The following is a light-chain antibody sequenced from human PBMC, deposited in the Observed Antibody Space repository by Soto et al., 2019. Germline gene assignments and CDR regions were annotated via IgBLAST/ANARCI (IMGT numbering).Light chain of an antibody. CDR1: QSVSSN. Sequence: EIVLTQSPVTRSSSPGQRATLCCRASQSVSSNLAWYQQKPGQAPRLLIYGASTRATGIPARFSGSGSGTEFTLTISSLQSEDFAVYYCQQYNNWPPFGQGTRLEIK. V-gene: IGKV3-15*01. CDR2: GAS. J-gene: IGKJ5*01. CDR3: QQYNNWPP.